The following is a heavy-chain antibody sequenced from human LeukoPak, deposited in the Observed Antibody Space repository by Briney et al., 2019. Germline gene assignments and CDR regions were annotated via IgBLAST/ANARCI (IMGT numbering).Heavy chain of an antibody. V-gene: IGHV3-23*01. D-gene: IGHD3-10*01. J-gene: IGHJ4*02. CDR1: GFTFSNYA. CDR3: AKDPEPYYYGSGSYLVY. Sequence: GGSLRLSCLASGFTFSNYAMSWVRQAPGKGLEWVSGITISGNTAYYADSVKGRFTISRDNFKNTLYLQMNSLRAEDTAVYYCAKDPEPYYYGSGSYLVYWGQGTLVTVSS. CDR2: ITISGNTA.